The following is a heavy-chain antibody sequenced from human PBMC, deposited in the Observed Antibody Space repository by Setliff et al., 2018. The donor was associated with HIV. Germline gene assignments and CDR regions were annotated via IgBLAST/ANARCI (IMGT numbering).Heavy chain of an antibody. V-gene: IGHV1-2*02. CDR2: INPNNGGT. D-gene: IGHD3-22*01. J-gene: IGHJ4*02. Sequence: ASVKVSCKASGYTFTGYYMHWVRQAPGQGLEWMGWINPNNGGTNYAQKFQGRVTMTTDTSTSTAYMELSSLRSEDTAVYYCARGMDYYDTSGYYQYYFDYWGQGTLVTVSS. CDR1: GYTFTGYY. CDR3: ARGMDYYDTSGYYQYYFDY.